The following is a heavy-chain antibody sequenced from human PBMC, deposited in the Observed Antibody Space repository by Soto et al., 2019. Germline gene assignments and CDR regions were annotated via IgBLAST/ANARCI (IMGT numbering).Heavy chain of an antibody. CDR2: FNPTSGST. J-gene: IGHJ4*02. D-gene: IGHD6-13*01. CDR1: GYTFINYY. Sequence: QVQLVQSGAEVKKPGASVKLSCKASGYTFINYYIHWVRPAPGQGLEWMGIFNPTSGSTNYAQKFQVRVTLTMDTSTRTVYMELSSLRVDDTAVYYCARDLAAGDYWGQGTLFTVSS. V-gene: IGHV1-46*03. CDR3: ARDLAAGDY.